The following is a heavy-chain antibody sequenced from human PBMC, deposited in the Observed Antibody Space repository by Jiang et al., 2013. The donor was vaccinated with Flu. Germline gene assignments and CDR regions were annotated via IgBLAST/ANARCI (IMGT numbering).Heavy chain of an antibody. V-gene: IGHV1-8*01. D-gene: IGHD3-22*01. Sequence: SGAEVKKPGASVKVSCKASGYTFTSYDINWVRQATGQGLEWMGWMNPNSGNTGYAQKFQGRVTMTRNTSISTAYMELSSLRSEDTAVYYCARVRRPAYYDSSGYYYAPERGRYYYGMDVWAKGPRSPSP. CDR3: ARVRRPAYYDSSGYYYAPERGRYYYGMDV. CDR1: GYTFTSYD. J-gene: IGHJ6*02. CDR2: MNPNSGNT.